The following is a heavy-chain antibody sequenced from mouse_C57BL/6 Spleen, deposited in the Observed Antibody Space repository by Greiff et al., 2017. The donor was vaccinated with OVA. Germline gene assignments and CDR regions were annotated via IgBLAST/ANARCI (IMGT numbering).Heavy chain of an antibody. CDR3: ARAITTVVAFDY. Sequence: QVQLQQPGAELVMPGASVKLSCKASGYTFTSYWMHWVKQRPGQGLEWIGEIDPSDSYTNYNQTFKGKATLTVDKSSSTAYMQLSSLTSEDSAVYYCARAITTVVAFDYWGQGTTLTVSS. J-gene: IGHJ2*01. CDR2: IDPSDSYT. V-gene: IGHV1-69*01. CDR1: GYTFTSYW. D-gene: IGHD1-1*01.